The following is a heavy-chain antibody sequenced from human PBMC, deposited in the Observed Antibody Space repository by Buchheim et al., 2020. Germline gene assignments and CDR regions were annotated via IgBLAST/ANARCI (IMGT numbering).Heavy chain of an antibody. Sequence: QVQLVESGGGVVQPGRSLRLSCAASGFTFSSYGMHWVRQAPGKGLEWVAVISYDGSNKYYADSVKGRFTISRDNSKNTLYLQMNSLRAEDTAVYYCAKDPLDFWSGYYDYWGQGTL. J-gene: IGHJ4*02. CDR3: AKDPLDFWSGYYDY. V-gene: IGHV3-30*18. D-gene: IGHD3-3*01. CDR2: ISYDGSNK. CDR1: GFTFSSYG.